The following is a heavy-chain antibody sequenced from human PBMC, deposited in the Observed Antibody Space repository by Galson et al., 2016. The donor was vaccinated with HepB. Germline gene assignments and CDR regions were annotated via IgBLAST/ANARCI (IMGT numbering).Heavy chain of an antibody. CDR2: IYPGDSDT. V-gene: IGHV5-51*01. J-gene: IGHJ3*02. D-gene: IGHD6-13*01. CDR3: ARRGTADAFDM. CDR1: GYSSTIYW. Sequence: QSGAEVKKPGGSLKISCKASGYSSTIYWIGWVRQMPGKGLEWMGIIYPGDSDTRYSPSFQGQVTISADKSISTAYLQWSSLKASDTATYYCARRGTADAFDMWGQGTMVTVSS.